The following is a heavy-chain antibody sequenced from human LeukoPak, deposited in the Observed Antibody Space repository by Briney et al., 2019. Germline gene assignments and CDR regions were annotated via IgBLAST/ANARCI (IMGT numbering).Heavy chain of an antibody. CDR1: GFTFSSYS. V-gene: IGHV3-21*01. D-gene: IGHD2-2*01. CDR3: ARDFYCSSTSCYRGETDY. Sequence: GGSLRLSCAASGFTFSSYSMNWVRQAPGKGLERVSSISSSSSYIYYADSVKGRFTISRDNAKNSLYLQMNSLRAEDTAVYYYARDFYCSSTSCYRGETDYWGQGTLVTVSS. CDR2: ISSSSSYI. J-gene: IGHJ4*02.